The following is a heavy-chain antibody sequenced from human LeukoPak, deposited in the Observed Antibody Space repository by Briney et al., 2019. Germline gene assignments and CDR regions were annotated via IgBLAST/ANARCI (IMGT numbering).Heavy chain of an antibody. Sequence: GGSLRLSCAASGFNLTTYHMNWVRQAPGKGLEWVSFISTDSDYIYYADSVKGRFTISRDNAKNSLYLQMNSLRAEDTAVYYCARDVQVATIYPLDYWGQGTLVTVSS. CDR2: ISTDSDYI. D-gene: IGHD5-12*01. V-gene: IGHV3-21*01. J-gene: IGHJ4*02. CDR3: ARDVQVATIYPLDY. CDR1: GFNLTTYH.